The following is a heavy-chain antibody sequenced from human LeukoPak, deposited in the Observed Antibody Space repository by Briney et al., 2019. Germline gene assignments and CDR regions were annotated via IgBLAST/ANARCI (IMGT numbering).Heavy chain of an antibody. Sequence: GASVKVSCKASGYTFTSYGISWVRQAPGQGLEWMGGIIPIFGTANYAQKFQGRVTITADESTSTAYMELSSLRSEDTAVYYCAAIYGDGTGINYYYYMDVWGKGTTVTVSS. D-gene: IGHD4-17*01. CDR1: GYTFTSYG. V-gene: IGHV1-69*13. J-gene: IGHJ6*03. CDR2: IIPIFGTA. CDR3: AAIYGDGTGINYYYYMDV.